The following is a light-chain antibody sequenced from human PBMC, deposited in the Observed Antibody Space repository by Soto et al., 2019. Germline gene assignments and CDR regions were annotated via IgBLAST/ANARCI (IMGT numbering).Light chain of an antibody. Sequence: DIQMTQSPSSLSASVGDRVTITCRASQVIGNDLGWFQQKPGQAPKRLIYSASFLQTGVPSRFSGSGSGTEFTLTISSLQPDDFATYYRLQHKPYHWTFGQGTKVEIK. CDR2: SAS. CDR1: QVIGND. CDR3: LQHKPYHWT. J-gene: IGKJ1*01. V-gene: IGKV1-17*01.